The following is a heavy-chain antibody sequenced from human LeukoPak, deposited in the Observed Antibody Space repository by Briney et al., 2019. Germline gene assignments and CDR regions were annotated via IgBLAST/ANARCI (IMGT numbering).Heavy chain of an antibody. CDR2: ISDSGDRT. CDR1: GFAFSSLD. J-gene: IGHJ2*01. V-gene: IGHV3-23*01. Sequence: PGGSLRLSCAASGFAFSSLDMGWVRQAPGKGLEWVSAISDSGDRTYYADSVKGRSTLSRDNSKNTLYLQMNSLRAEDTAVYYCARGEGSGTYYKRYFDLWGRGTLVTVSS. D-gene: IGHD3-10*01. CDR3: ARGEGSGTYYKRYFDL.